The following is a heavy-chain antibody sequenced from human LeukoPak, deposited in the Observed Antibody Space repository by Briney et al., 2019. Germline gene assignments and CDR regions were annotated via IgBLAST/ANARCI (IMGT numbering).Heavy chain of an antibody. CDR1: GGTFSSYA. J-gene: IGHJ5*02. Sequence: GASVKVSCKASGGTFSSYAISWVRQAPGQGLEWMGRIIPILGIANYAQTFQGRVTITADKSTSTAYMELSSLRSEDTAVYYCAKQSRYCTNGVCCFDPWGQGTLVTVSS. CDR2: IIPILGIA. D-gene: IGHD2-8*01. V-gene: IGHV1-69*04. CDR3: AKQSRYCTNGVCCFDP.